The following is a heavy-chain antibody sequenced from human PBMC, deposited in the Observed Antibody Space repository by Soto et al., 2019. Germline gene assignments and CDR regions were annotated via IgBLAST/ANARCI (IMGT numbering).Heavy chain of an antibody. CDR1: GGSFSGYY. J-gene: IGHJ4*02. D-gene: IGHD4-17*01. CDR2: INHSGST. Sequence: QVQLQQWGAGLLKPSETLSLTCAVYGGSFSGYYCSWIRQPPGKGLEWIGEINHSGSTNYNPSLKGRVTISVDTSKNQFSLKLSSVTAADTAVYYCARGQTTPNFDYWGQGTLVTVSS. CDR3: ARGQTTPNFDY. V-gene: IGHV4-34*01.